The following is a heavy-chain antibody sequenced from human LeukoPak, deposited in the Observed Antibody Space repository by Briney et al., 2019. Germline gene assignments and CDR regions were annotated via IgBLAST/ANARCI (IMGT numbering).Heavy chain of an antibody. D-gene: IGHD6-6*01. CDR3: ARAPRYKHLVPRFDY. CDR1: GYSFTSYG. Sequence: GASVKVSCKASGYSFTSYGVNWVRQATGQGLEWMGWISAYNGNTNYAQKLQGRVTMTTDTSTSTAHMELRSLRSDDTAVYYCARAPRYKHLVPRFDYWGQGSLVTVSS. V-gene: IGHV1-18*01. J-gene: IGHJ4*02. CDR2: ISAYNGNT.